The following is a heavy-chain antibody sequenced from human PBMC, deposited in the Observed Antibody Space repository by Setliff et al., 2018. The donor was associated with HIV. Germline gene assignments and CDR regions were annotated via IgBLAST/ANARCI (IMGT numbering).Heavy chain of an antibody. D-gene: IGHD4-17*01. Sequence: ASVKVSCKASGYAFTSQFMHWVRQAPGQSLEWMGWINAGYGNTKYSQKFQGRVTITRDASASTAYMELSSLRSEDTAVYYCARSPGDYLFDYWGQGALVTVSS. J-gene: IGHJ4*02. CDR2: INAGYGNT. V-gene: IGHV1-3*01. CDR1: GYAFTSQF. CDR3: ARSPGDYLFDY.